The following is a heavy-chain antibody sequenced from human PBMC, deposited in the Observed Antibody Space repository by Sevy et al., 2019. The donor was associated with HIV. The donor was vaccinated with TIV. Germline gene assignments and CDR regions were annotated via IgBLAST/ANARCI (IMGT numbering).Heavy chain of an antibody. CDR1: GGSISSSGSF. Sequence: SETLSLTCTVSGGSISSSGSFWGWIRQSPGWGLEWIGDISYVGKTNYNPSLTGRVTISRDTSNNHFSLRLSSVSAADTCVYYCAKIFAHWGQGTLVTVSS. J-gene: IGHJ5*02. CDR2: ISYVGKT. CDR3: AKIFAH. V-gene: IGHV4-39*02.